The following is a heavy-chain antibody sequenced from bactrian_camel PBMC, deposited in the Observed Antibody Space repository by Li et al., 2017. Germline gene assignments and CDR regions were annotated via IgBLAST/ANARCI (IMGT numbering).Heavy chain of an antibody. V-gene: IGHV3S10*01. D-gene: IGHD2*01. CDR1: RIPLSPYC. J-gene: IGHJ4*01. Sequence: DVQLVESGGGSVQVGGSLRLSCAASRIPLSPYCLGRFRQAPGKELEGVAVIDSDGATMYVDSVKGRFNISKDDTANTLYLQMNELKPDDTAMYYCAARDSGLCYSWGASSWKYWGQGTQVTVS. CDR2: IDSDGAT. CDR3: AARDSGLCYSWGASSWKY.